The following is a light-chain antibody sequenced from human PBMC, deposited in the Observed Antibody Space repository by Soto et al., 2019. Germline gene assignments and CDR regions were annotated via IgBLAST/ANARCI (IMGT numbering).Light chain of an antibody. CDR1: QSISSW. V-gene: IGKV1-5*01. J-gene: IGKJ1*01. Sequence: DIQMTQSPSTLSASVGDRVTITCRASQSISSWLAWYHQKPGKAPKLLIYGASSLKSGVPSRFSGSGSGTGFTLTINSLQPDDFATYYCQQYNSYSRTFGQGTKVDIK. CDR2: GAS. CDR3: QQYNSYSRT.